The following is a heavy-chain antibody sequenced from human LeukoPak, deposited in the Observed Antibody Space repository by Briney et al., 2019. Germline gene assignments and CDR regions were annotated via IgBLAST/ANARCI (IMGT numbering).Heavy chain of an antibody. Sequence: ASVKVSCKASGYTFTSYDINSVRQATGQGLEWMGWMNPNGGNTGYAQKFQGRVTMTRNTSIGTAYMELSSLRSEDTAVYYCARVGIGYSYGYSDYWGQGTLVTVSS. CDR3: ARVGIGYSYGYSDY. CDR1: GYTFTSYD. D-gene: IGHD5-18*01. V-gene: IGHV1-8*01. CDR2: MNPNGGNT. J-gene: IGHJ4*02.